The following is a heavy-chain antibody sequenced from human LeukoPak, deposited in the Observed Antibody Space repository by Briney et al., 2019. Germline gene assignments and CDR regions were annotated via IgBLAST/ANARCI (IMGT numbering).Heavy chain of an antibody. CDR3: ARSEGRTYYDSSGYSFDY. J-gene: IGHJ4*02. CDR2: IIPIFGTA. CDR1: GGTFSSYA. Sequence: ASVKVSCKASGGTFSSYAISWVRQAPGQGLEWMGGIIPIFGTANYAQKFQGRVTITTDESTSTGYMELSSLRSEDTAVYYCARSEGRTYYDSSGYSFDYWGQGTRVTVSS. D-gene: IGHD3-22*01. V-gene: IGHV1-69*05.